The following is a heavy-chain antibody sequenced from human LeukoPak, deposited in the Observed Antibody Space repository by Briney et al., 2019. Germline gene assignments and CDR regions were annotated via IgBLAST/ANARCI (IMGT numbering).Heavy chain of an antibody. V-gene: IGHV1-18*01. CDR2: ISAYNGKT. Sequence: ASVKASCKTSGYTFVRYDISWVRQAPGQGLEWMGWISAYNGKTNYAQKLQGRVTMTTDTSTSTAYMELRSLRSDDTAVYYCARDGKYCSGGSCYSWYYYYMDVWGKGTTVTISS. CDR1: GYTFVRYD. D-gene: IGHD2-15*01. CDR3: ARDGKYCSGGSCYSWYYYYMDV. J-gene: IGHJ6*03.